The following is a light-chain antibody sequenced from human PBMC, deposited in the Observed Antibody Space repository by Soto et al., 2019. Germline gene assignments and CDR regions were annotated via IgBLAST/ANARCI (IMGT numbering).Light chain of an antibody. Sequence: EVVMTQSPATLSVSPEERATLSCRASQSVNNNYLAWYQQKPGQAPRLLIYGISARASGVPARFSGSGSGTEFTLTIDSLQSEDFAVYYCQQYTNWPITFGQGTRLAIK. CDR3: QQYTNWPIT. CDR1: QSVNNN. CDR2: GIS. J-gene: IGKJ5*01. V-gene: IGKV3-15*01.